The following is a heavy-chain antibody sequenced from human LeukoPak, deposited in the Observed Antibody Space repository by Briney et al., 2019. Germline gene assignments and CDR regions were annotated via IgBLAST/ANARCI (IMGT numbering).Heavy chain of an antibody. CDR3: ARRDDSSGYYFYYFDY. J-gene: IGHJ4*02. CDR2: VNHSGST. V-gene: IGHV4-34*01. Sequence: PGGSLRLSCAASGFTFSSYAMSWVRQAPGKGLEWIGEVNHSGSTNYNPSLKSRVTISVDTSKNQFSLKLSSVTAADTAVYYCARRDDSSGYYFYYFDYWGQGTLVTVSS. D-gene: IGHD3-22*01. CDR1: GFTFSSYA.